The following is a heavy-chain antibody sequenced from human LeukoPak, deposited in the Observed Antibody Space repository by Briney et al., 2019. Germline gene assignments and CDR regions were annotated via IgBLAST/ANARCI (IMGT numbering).Heavy chain of an antibody. CDR2: TNTDESRT. V-gene: IGHV3-74*01. CDR1: GFTFGDYG. CDR3: ARGGDYGDFPDY. D-gene: IGHD4-17*01. Sequence: GGSLRLSCAASGFTFGDYGMHWVRQAPGKGLVWVSRTNTDESRTSYTDSVKGRFTISRDNARNTLYLQMNSLRVEDTAVYYCARGGDYGDFPDYWGQGTLVTVSS. J-gene: IGHJ4*02.